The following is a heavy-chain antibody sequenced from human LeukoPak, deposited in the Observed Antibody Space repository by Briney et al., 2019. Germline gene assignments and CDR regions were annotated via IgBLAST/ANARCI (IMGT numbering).Heavy chain of an antibody. V-gene: IGHV5-51*01. CDR2: IYPGDSDT. Sequence: GESLKISCKGSGYSFTSYWIGWVRQMPGKGLEWMGIIYPGDSDTRNSPSFQGQVTISADKSISTAYLQWRSLEASDTAMYYCVRAVGSSWYWLDPWGQGTLVTVSS. CDR3: VRAVGSSWYWLDP. D-gene: IGHD6-13*01. J-gene: IGHJ5*02. CDR1: GYSFTSYW.